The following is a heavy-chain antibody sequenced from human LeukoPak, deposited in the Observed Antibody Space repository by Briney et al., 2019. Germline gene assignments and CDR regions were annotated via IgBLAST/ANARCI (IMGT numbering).Heavy chain of an antibody. CDR2: IYYSRST. D-gene: IGHD6-19*01. V-gene: IGHV4-39*01. CDR1: GGSFSSSSYY. Sequence: PSETLSLTCTVSGGSFSSSSYYWGWIRQPPGKGLEWIGSIYYSRSTYYDPSLKSRVTISVDTSKNQFSLKLSSVTAADTAVYYCARRYSSGWYDYWGQGTLVTVSS. J-gene: IGHJ4*02. CDR3: ARRYSSGWYDY.